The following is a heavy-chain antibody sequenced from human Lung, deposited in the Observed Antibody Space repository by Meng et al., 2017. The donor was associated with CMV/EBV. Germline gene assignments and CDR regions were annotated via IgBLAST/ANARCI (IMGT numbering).Heavy chain of an antibody. J-gene: IGHJ4*02. CDR2: ISSSGSSI. D-gene: IGHD3-10*01. V-gene: IGHV3-48*03. CDR3: ARGAYYGSGRLDY. Sequence: GGSLRLXCGASGFTFSSYEMNWVRQAPGKGPEWFSYISSSGSSIYYTDSVKDRFTISRDNDKNSLYLQMNSLRAEDTAVYYCARGAYYGSGRLDYWGQGPLVTVSS. CDR1: GFTFSSYE.